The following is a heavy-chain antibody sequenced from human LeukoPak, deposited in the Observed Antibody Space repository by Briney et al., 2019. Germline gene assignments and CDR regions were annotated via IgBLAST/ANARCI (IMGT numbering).Heavy chain of an antibody. Sequence: PGGSLRLSCAASGFTFSSYSMNWVRQAPGKGLEWVSSISSSSSYIYYADSVKGRFTISRDNAKNSLYLQMDSLRAEDTAIYYCARDTPDTAEDWGQGTLVTVSS. CDR1: GFTFSSYS. D-gene: IGHD5-18*01. CDR2: ISSSSSYI. V-gene: IGHV3-21*01. CDR3: ARDTPDTAED. J-gene: IGHJ4*02.